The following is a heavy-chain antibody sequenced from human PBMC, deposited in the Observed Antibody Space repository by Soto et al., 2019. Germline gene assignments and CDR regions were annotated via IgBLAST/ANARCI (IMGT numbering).Heavy chain of an antibody. V-gene: IGHV3-11*01. CDR1: GFTFSDYY. J-gene: IGHJ4*01. CDR2: TNPRGETR. Sequence: GGSLRLSCAASGFTFSDYYMNWIRQAPGQGLEWLSLTNPRGETRYIADSIRGRFTFSRDNARRSLYVQMNSLRAEDTAVYYCARSGLPLIEILDYWGHGTLVTVSP. CDR3: ARSGLPLIEILDY. D-gene: IGHD1-1*01.